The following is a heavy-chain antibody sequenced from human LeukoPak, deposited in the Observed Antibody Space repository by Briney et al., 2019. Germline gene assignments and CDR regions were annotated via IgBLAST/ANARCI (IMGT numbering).Heavy chain of an antibody. Sequence: ASVKVSCKASGYTFTSYYMHWVRQAPGQGLEWMGWINPNSGGTNYAQKFQGRVTMTRDTSISTAYMELSRLRSDDTAVYYCARDRRDCSGGSCYWVYWGQGTLVTVSS. V-gene: IGHV1-2*02. CDR2: INPNSGGT. D-gene: IGHD2-15*01. J-gene: IGHJ4*02. CDR3: ARDRRDCSGGSCYWVY. CDR1: GYTFTSYY.